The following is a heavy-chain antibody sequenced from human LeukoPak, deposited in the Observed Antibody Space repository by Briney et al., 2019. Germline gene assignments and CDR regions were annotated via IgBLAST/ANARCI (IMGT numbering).Heavy chain of an antibody. Sequence: SETLSLTCTVSGGSISSYYWSWIRQPPGKGLEWIGYIYYSGSTNYNPSLKSRVTISVDTSKNQFSLKLSSVTAADTAVYYCARGRKGLESSGCLDYWGQGTLVTVSS. D-gene: IGHD3-22*01. CDR2: IYYSGST. CDR3: ARGRKGLESSGCLDY. CDR1: GGSISSYY. V-gene: IGHV4-59*12. J-gene: IGHJ4*02.